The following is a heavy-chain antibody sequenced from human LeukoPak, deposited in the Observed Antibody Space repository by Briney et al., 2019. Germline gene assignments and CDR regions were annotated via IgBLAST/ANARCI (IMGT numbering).Heavy chain of an antibody. D-gene: IGHD6-13*01. V-gene: IGHV1-18*01. J-gene: IGHJ4*02. CDR3: ARLSRHPYSSSWSYYFDY. CDR2: ISAYNGNT. CDR1: GYTFTSYG. Sequence: ASVKVSCKASGYTFTSYGISWVRQAPGQGLEWMGWISAYNGNTNYAQKLQGRVTMTTDTSMSTAYMELRSLRSDDTAVYYCARLSRHPYSSSWSYYFDYWGQGTLVTVSS.